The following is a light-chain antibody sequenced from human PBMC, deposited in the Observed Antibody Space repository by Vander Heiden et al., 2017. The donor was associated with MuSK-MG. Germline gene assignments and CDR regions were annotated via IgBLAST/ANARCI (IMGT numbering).Light chain of an antibody. CDR3: QQSDCNPATT. Sequence: DIQMTQSPSSLSASVGDRVTITCRASQSISSYLNWYQQKPGKAPKLLIYAASSLQSGVPSRFSGSGYGTDFTLTISSRQPEDFATYYCQQSDCNPATTFGQGTRMEIK. CDR1: QSISSY. CDR2: AAS. V-gene: IGKV1-39*01. J-gene: IGKJ5*01.